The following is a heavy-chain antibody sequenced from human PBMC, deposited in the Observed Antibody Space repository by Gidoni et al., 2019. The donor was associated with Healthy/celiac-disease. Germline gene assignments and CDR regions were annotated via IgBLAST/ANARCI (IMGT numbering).Heavy chain of an antibody. Sequence: QVQLQQWGAGLLKPSETLSLTCAVYGGSLSGYYWNWIRQPPGKGLEWIGEINHSGRTKYNPPLKSRLTISIDTSKNQFSLKLNSVTAADTAVYSCARGRSSGLFDYWGQGTLVTVSS. D-gene: IGHD3-22*01. CDR1: GGSLSGYY. CDR2: INHSGRT. J-gene: IGHJ4*02. V-gene: IGHV4-34*01. CDR3: ARGRSSGLFDY.